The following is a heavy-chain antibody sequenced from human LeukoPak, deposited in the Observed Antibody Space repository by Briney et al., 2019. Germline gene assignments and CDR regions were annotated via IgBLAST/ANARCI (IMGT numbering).Heavy chain of an antibody. CDR2: INHSGST. CDR3: ARGRYYYDSSGYHDSYYFDY. D-gene: IGHD3-22*01. J-gene: IGHJ4*02. CDR1: GGSFSGYY. Sequence: SETLSLTCAVYGGSFSGYYWSWIRQPPGKGLEWIGEINHSGSTNYNPFLKSRVTISVDTSKNQFSLKLSSVTAADTAVYYCARGRYYYDSSGYHDSYYFDYWGQGTLVTVSS. V-gene: IGHV4-34*01.